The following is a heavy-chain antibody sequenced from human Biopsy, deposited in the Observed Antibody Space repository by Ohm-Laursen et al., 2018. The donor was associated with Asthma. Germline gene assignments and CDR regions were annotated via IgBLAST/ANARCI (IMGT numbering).Heavy chain of an antibody. Sequence: SLRLSCTAFGFTFRNFGMHWVRQAPGKGLEWVALISSDVREWYADSVEGRFTISRDNSKNTMYLEMNSLRAEDTAVYYCPKDAFPGWEVRRGPDYWGQGTLVTVSA. CDR1: GFTFRNFG. V-gene: IGHV3-30*18. CDR3: PKDAFPGWEVRRGPDY. D-gene: IGHD1-26*01. CDR2: ISSDVRE. J-gene: IGHJ4*02.